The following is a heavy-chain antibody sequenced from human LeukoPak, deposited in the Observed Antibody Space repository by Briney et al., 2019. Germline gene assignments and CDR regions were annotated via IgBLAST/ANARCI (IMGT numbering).Heavy chain of an antibody. CDR2: INPVDFDT. J-gene: IGHJ4*02. V-gene: IGHV5-51*01. D-gene: IGHD2-21*01. Sequence: PGDSLKISCKGSGYSFARNWVGWIRQMPGKGLEWMGIINPVDFDTRYSPSFQGQVTMSADRSISTAYLQWSSLKASDSATYYCARHVRDTSDSSRRFDYWSQGSLVTVSS. CDR1: GYSFARNW. CDR3: ARHVRDTSDSSRRFDY.